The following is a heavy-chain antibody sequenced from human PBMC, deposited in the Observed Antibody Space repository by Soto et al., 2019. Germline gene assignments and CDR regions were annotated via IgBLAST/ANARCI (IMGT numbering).Heavy chain of an antibody. CDR3: TREGSAPYYYYAMDA. J-gene: IGHJ6*02. D-gene: IGHD3-10*01. CDR1: GYTFTTYG. V-gene: IGHV1-18*01. Sequence: QVQLEQSAPEVKKPGASVKVSCKASGYTFTTYGISWVRQAPGEGLEWLGWINTHNGNTNYAQNLQVRVFMTADTSTNTAYMELRSLRSDDTAIYYCTREGSAPYYYYAMDAWGQGTTVTVSS. CDR2: INTHNGNT.